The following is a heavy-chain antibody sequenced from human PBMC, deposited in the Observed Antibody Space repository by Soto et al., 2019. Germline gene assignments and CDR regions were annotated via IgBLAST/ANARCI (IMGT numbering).Heavy chain of an antibody. V-gene: IGHV4-30-4*01. D-gene: IGHD5-18*01. CDR1: GDSIFGGDYY. CDR3: ARDVDSTILKPNDAFGI. J-gene: IGHJ3*02. Sequence: SETLSLTCTVSGDSIFGGDYYWSWIRQAPGKGLQWVGSIYYSGRTYYNPSLESRIAMTVDTSQNQFSLKLSSVTAADSAVYFCARDVDSTILKPNDAFGIWGQGSMVTVSS. CDR2: IYYSGRT.